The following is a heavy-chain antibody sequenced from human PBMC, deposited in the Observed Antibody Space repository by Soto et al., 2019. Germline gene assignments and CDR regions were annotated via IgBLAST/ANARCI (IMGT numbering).Heavy chain of an antibody. J-gene: IGHJ5*02. CDR3: ARTSFDTSGTAADP. V-gene: IGHV4-31*11. CDR2: IYYSGST. D-gene: IGHD3-22*01. Sequence: SGTLALSCAVCGGCVSLAEYYLKWIRQPPGKGLEWIGYIYYSGSTYYNPSLKSRVTISVDTSKNQFSLKLSSVTAADTAVYYCARTSFDTSGTAADPWGQGTLVTVSS. CDR1: GGCVSLAEYY.